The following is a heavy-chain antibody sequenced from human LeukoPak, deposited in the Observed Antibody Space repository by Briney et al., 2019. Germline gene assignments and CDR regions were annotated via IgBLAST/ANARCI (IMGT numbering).Heavy chain of an antibody. V-gene: IGHV7-4-1*02. CDR2: INTNTGNP. CDR1: GYTFTSYA. Sequence: ASVKVSCKASGYTFTSYAMNWVRQAPGQGLEWMGWINTNTGNPTYAQGFTGRFVFSLDTSVSTAYLQISSLEAEDTAVYYCAREGVVVVAANTKVAFDIWGQGTMVTVSS. CDR3: AREGVVVVAANTKVAFDI. J-gene: IGHJ3*02. D-gene: IGHD2-15*01.